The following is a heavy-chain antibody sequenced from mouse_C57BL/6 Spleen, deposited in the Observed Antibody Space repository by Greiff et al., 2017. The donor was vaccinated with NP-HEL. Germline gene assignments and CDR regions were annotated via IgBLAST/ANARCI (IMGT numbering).Heavy chain of an antibody. CDR2: INPSSGYT. J-gene: IGHJ3*01. CDR1: GYTFTSYT. D-gene: IGHD2-3*01. CDR3: AREVDGYPFAY. V-gene: IGHV1-4*01. Sequence: VQLQQSGADLARPGASVKMSCKASGYTFTSYTMHWVKQRPGQGLEWIGYINPSSGYTKYNQKFKDKATLTADKSSSTAYMQLSSLTSEDSAVYYCAREVDGYPFAYWGQGTLVTVSA.